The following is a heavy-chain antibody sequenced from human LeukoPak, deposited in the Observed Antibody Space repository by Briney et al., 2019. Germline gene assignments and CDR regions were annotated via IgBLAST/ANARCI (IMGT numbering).Heavy chain of an antibody. CDR2: IKQDGSEK. CDR1: GFTFSSYW. D-gene: IGHD3-22*01. J-gene: IGHJ4*02. CDR3: ARAPHYYDSSGYYSFDY. V-gene: IGHV3-7*01. Sequence: GGSQRLSCAASGFTFSSYWMSWVRQAPGKGLEWVANIKQDGSEKYYVDSVKGRFTISRDNAKNSLYLQMNSLRAEDTAVYYCARAPHYYDSSGYYSFDYWGQGTLVTVSS.